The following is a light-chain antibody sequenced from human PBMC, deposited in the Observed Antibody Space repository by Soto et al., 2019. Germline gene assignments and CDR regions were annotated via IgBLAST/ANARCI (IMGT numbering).Light chain of an antibody. Sequence: DIQVTQSPSSLSASVGDRVTITCRASQTISGYLNWYQQKPGKAPKLLIYKASTLESGVPSNFSGSGSGTEFSLTISSLQPEDFATYYCQQYNAYPWTFGQGTKVDIK. CDR2: KAS. J-gene: IGKJ1*01. V-gene: IGKV1-5*03. CDR1: QTISGY. CDR3: QQYNAYPWT.